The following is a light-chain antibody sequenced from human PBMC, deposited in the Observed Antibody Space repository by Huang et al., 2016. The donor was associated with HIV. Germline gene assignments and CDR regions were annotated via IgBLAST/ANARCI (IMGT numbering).Light chain of an antibody. CDR2: DAS. CDR3: QQRASRLT. Sequence: DIVLTQSPSTLSVFPGDKVTISCRASQNITNYLAWYQQKPGQAPRLLIYDASNRPADISGRFSGSGSRTDFSLTINGLESEDFAIYYCQQRASRLTFGGGT. J-gene: IGKJ4*01. CDR1: QNITNY. V-gene: IGKV3-11*01.